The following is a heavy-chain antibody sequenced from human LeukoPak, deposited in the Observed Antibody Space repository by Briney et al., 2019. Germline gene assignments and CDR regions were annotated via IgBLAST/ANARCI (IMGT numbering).Heavy chain of an antibody. Sequence: GGSLRLSCAASGFTFSSYGMHWVRQAPGKGLEWVAVIWYDGSNKYYADSMKGRFTISRDNSKNTLYLQMNSLRAEDTAVYYCARDILWFGERFYGMDVWGKGTTVTVSS. J-gene: IGHJ6*04. CDR2: IWYDGSNK. CDR3: ARDILWFGERFYGMDV. V-gene: IGHV3-33*01. D-gene: IGHD3-10*01. CDR1: GFTFSSYG.